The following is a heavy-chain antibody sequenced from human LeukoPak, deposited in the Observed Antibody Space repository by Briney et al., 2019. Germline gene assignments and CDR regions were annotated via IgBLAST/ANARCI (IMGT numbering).Heavy chain of an antibody. CDR3: AKDLYYYDSSGSDY. V-gene: IGHV3-9*01. CDR1: GFTFNDYA. CDR2: ISWNSGSI. D-gene: IGHD3-22*01. J-gene: IGHJ4*02. Sequence: GRSLRLSCAASGFTFNDYAMHWVRHAPGKGLEWVSGISWNSGSIYYADSVKGRFTISRDNAKNSLYLQMNSLRAVDTALYYCAKDLYYYDSSGSDYWGQGTLVTVSS.